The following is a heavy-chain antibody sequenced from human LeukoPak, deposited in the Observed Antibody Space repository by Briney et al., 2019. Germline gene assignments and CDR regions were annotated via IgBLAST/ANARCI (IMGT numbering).Heavy chain of an antibody. V-gene: IGHV3-15*01. Sequence: KPGGSLRLSCAASGFTFSNAWMSWVRQAPEKGLEWVGRIKSKTDGGTTDYAAPVKGRFTISRDDSKNTLYLQMNSLKTEDTAVYYCTTLYSGYDYERLLDVWGKGTTVTVSS. CDR2: IKSKTDGGTT. J-gene: IGHJ6*04. CDR3: TTLYSGYDYERLLDV. D-gene: IGHD5-12*01. CDR1: GFTFSNAW.